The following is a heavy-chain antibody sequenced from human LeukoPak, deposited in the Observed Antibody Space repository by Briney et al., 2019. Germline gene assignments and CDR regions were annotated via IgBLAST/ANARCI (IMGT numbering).Heavy chain of an antibody. CDR1: GGSISSYY. CDR3: ARVRSIAARPDDYYYMDV. D-gene: IGHD6-6*01. J-gene: IGHJ6*03. CDR2: IYYSGST. V-gene: IGHV4-59*01. Sequence: SETLSLTCTVSGGSISSYYWSWIRQPPGKGLEWIGYIYYSGSTNYNPSLKSRVTISVDTSKNQFSLKLSSVTAADTAVYYCARVRSIAARPDDYYYMDVWGKGTTVTVSS.